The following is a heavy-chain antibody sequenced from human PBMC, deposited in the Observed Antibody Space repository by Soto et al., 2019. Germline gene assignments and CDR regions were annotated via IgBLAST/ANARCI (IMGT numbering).Heavy chain of an antibody. Sequence: SETLSLTCTVSGGSISSGGYYWTWIRQHPGKGLEWIGYIYYSGSTYYNPSLKSRVTISVDTSKNQFSLKLSSVTAADTAVYFCAKLAGYCSGNSCHGDYAMDVWGQGTTVTVSS. D-gene: IGHD2-2*01. J-gene: IGHJ6*02. CDR3: AKLAGYCSGNSCHGDYAMDV. CDR1: GGSISSGGYY. V-gene: IGHV4-31*03. CDR2: IYYSGST.